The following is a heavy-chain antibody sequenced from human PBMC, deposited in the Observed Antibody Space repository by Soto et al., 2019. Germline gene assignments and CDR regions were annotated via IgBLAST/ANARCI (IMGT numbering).Heavy chain of an antibody. CDR3: AKHYGSHTGCIDY. CDR1: GFTFSSYA. Sequence: VQLVESGGGVVQPGRSLRLSCAASGFTFSSYAMSWVRQAPGKGLEWVSAISGSGGSTYYADSVKGRFTISRDNSKNTLYLQMNSLRAEDTAVYYCAKHYGSHTGCIDYWGQGTLVTVSS. CDR2: ISGSGGST. J-gene: IGHJ4*02. D-gene: IGHD1-26*01. V-gene: IGHV3-23*04.